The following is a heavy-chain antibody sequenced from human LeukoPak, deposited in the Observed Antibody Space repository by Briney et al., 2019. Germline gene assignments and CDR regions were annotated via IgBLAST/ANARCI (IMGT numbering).Heavy chain of an antibody. J-gene: IGHJ3*02. CDR2: IYYSGST. V-gene: IGHV4-39*07. CDR1: GGSISSSSYY. CDR3: ARDGYSSGWYGVSFDI. D-gene: IGHD6-19*01. Sequence: SETLSLTCTVSGGSISSSSYYWGWIRQPPGEGLEWIGSIYYSGSTNYNPSLKSRVTISVDKSKNQFSLKLSSVTAADTAVYYCARDGYSSGWYGVSFDIWGQGTMVTVSS.